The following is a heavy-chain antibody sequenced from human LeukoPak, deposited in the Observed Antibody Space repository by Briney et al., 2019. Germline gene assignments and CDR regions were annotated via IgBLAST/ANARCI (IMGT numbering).Heavy chain of an antibody. D-gene: IGHD1-1*01. CDR2: INPNSGGT. J-gene: IGHJ4*02. CDR1: GYTFTDYY. V-gene: IGHV1-2*02. Sequence: GASVKVSCKTSGYTFTDYYIHWVRQAPGQGLEWMGWINPNSGGTNYAQKFQGRVTMTRDTSISTAYMELSRLRSDDTAVYYCAREVDWNDGFDYWGQGTLVTVSS. CDR3: AREVDWNDGFDY.